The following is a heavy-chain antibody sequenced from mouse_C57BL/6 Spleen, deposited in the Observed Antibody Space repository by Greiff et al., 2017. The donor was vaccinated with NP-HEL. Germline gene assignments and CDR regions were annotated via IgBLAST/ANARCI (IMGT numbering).Heavy chain of an antibody. CDR3: ARWEDYGYYFDY. CDR2: IDPSDSET. Sequence: QVQLQQPGAELVRPGSSVKLSCKASGYTFTSYWMHWVKQRPIQGLEWIGNIDPSDSETHYNQKFKDKATLTVDKSSSTAYMQLSSLTSEDSAVYYCARWEDYGYYFDYWGQGTTLTVSS. J-gene: IGHJ2*01. V-gene: IGHV1-52*01. CDR1: GYTFTSYW. D-gene: IGHD1-1*02.